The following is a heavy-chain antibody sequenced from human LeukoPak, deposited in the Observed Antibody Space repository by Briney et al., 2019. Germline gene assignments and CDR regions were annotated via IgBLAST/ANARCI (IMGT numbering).Heavy chain of an antibody. CDR3: AKDIRGATVTDYGMDV. J-gene: IGHJ6*02. V-gene: IGHV3-9*01. D-gene: IGHD4-17*01. CDR2: ISWNSASI. Sequence: GGSLRLSCAASGFTFSSYAMSWVRQAPGKGLEWVSGISWNSASIGYADSVKGRFTISRDNAKNFLYLQMNSLRVEDTALYYCAKDIRGATVTDYGMDVWGQGTTVTVSS. CDR1: GFTFSSYA.